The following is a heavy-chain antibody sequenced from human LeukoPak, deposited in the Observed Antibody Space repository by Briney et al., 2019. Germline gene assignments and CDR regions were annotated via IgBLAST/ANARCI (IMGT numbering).Heavy chain of an antibody. V-gene: IGHV3-30-3*01. CDR1: GFTFSSYA. Sequence: TGRSLRLSCAASGFTFSSYAMHWVRQAPGKRLEWVAVISYDGSNKYYADSVKGRFTISRDNSKNTLYLQMNSLRAEDTAVYYCAREDWDGYNPDYWGQGTLVTVSS. D-gene: IGHD5-24*01. CDR3: AREDWDGYNPDY. CDR2: ISYDGSNK. J-gene: IGHJ4*02.